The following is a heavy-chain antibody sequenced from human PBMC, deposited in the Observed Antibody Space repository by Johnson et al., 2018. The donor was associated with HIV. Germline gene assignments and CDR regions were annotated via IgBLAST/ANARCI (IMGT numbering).Heavy chain of an antibody. V-gene: IGHV3-9*01. CDR2: FSGNSGSI. J-gene: IGHJ3*02. D-gene: IGHD3-10*01. CDR1: GFSFDDYA. Sequence: VQLVESGGGLVQRGRSLRLSCAASGFSFDDYAMSWARQAPGKGLERVSDFSGNSGSIGYADSVKGRFTITRANAKYSLYLQMNSLRAEDTALYYCAKGLGIHYFLAFDIWGQGTMVTVSS. CDR3: AKGLGIHYFLAFDI.